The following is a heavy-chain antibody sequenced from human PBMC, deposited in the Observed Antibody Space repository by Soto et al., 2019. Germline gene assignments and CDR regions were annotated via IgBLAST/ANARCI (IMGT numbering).Heavy chain of an antibody. CDR1: GVSISSGGYS. J-gene: IGHJ3*02. V-gene: IGHV4-30-2*01. Sequence: PSETLSLTCAVSGVSISSGGYSWIWIRQPPGKGLEWFGYFYHSGSTYYNPSLKSRVTISVDRSKNQFSLKLSSVTAADTAVYYCARRYGVAFDIWGQGTMVT. CDR2: FYHSGST. D-gene: IGHD3-10*01. CDR3: ARRYGVAFDI.